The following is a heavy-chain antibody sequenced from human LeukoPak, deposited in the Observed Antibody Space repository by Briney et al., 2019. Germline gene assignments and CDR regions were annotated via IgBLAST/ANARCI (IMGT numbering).Heavy chain of an antibody. V-gene: IGHV1-24*01. CDR1: GYTLTELS. CDR2: FDPEDGET. D-gene: IGHD6-13*01. Sequence: ASVKVSCKVSGYTLTELSMHWVRQAPGKGLEWMGGFDPEDGETIYAQKFQDRVTMTEDTSTDTAYMELSSLRSEDTAVYYCATGPYSSSWYWFDPWGQGTLVTVSS. J-gene: IGHJ5*02. CDR3: ATGPYSSSWYWFDP.